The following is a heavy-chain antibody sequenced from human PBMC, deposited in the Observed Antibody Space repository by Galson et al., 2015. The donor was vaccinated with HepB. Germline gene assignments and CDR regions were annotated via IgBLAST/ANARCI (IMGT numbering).Heavy chain of an antibody. J-gene: IGHJ4*02. CDR3: AYSSYEPYFDS. CDR2: INHRGTI. D-gene: IGHD4-11*01. V-gene: IGHV4-34*01. Sequence: SETLSLTCAVYGGSISGYYWSWLRQPPGKGLEWIGEINHRGTINYNPSLNNRVRMSVDTSKNQFSLNLNSVTAADTAKYYCAYSSYEPYFDSWGQGTLVTVSS. CDR1: GGSISGYY.